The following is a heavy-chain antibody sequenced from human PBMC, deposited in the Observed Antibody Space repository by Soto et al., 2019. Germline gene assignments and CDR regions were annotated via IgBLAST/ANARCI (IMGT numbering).Heavy chain of an antibody. CDR3: ARDIVLMVYAIGGMDV. CDR1: GFTFSSYS. Sequence: GGSLRLSCAASGFTFSSYSMNWVRQAPGKGLEWVSYISSSSSTIYYADSVKGRFTISRDNAKNSLYLQMNSLRDEDTAVYYCARDIVLMVYAIGGMDVWGQGTTVTVSS. CDR2: ISSSSSTI. D-gene: IGHD2-8*01. V-gene: IGHV3-48*02. J-gene: IGHJ6*02.